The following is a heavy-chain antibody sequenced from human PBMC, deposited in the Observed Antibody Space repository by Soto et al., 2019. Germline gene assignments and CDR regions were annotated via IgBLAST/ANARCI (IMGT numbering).Heavy chain of an antibody. CDR3: AKMWGTGVNYFDC. V-gene: IGHV3-23*01. CDR2: VSGGGSYT. CDR1: GFTFSSYA. Sequence: SLRLSCAASGFTFSSYAMSWVRQAPGKGLEWVSAVSGGGSYTYYADSVRGHFTISRDNSKNTLYLQMSSLGAEDTALYYCAKMWGTGVNYFDCWGQGSLVTVSS. D-gene: IGHD3-16*01. J-gene: IGHJ4*02.